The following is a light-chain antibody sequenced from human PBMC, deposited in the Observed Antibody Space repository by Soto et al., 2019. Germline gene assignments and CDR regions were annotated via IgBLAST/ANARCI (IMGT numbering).Light chain of an antibody. CDR3: SSYTGRKVWV. J-gene: IGLJ3*02. V-gene: IGLV2-14*01. Sequence: QSALTQPASVSGSPGQSITISCTGASSDVGGFDYVSWSQQHPGKAPKLLIYEVSNRPSGVSNRFSASKSGNTASLTISGLQPEDEADYYCSSYTGRKVWVFGGGTKVTVL. CDR2: EVS. CDR1: SSDVGGFDY.